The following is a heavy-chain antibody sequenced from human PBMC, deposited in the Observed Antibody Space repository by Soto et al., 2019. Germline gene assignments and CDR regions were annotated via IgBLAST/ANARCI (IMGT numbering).Heavy chain of an antibody. D-gene: IGHD4-17*01. V-gene: IGHV3-66*01. Sequence: GGSLRLSCAASGFTVSSNYMSWVRQAPGKGLEWVSVIYSGGSTYYADSVKGRFTISRDNSKNTLYLQMNSLRAEDTAVYYCAREHGDYVYYYYYYMDVWGKGTTVTVSS. J-gene: IGHJ6*03. CDR1: GFTVSSNY. CDR2: IYSGGST. CDR3: AREHGDYVYYYYYYMDV.